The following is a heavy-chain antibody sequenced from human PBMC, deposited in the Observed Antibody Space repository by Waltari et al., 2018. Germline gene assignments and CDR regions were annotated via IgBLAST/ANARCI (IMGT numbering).Heavy chain of an antibody. V-gene: IGHV3-21*01. CDR2: ISSSSSFI. J-gene: IGHJ4*02. D-gene: IGHD4-17*01. CDR1: GFTLGDST. CDR3: VRSDYGDYVGGYY. Sequence: EVQLVESGGGVVKHGGSLRISCAASGFTLGDSTMSVVRQTPGKVLELFSSISSSSSFIYYADSVKGRFTISIDNAKNSLFLQMNSLRSEDTSVYYCVRSDYGDYVGGYYWGQGTVVTVSS.